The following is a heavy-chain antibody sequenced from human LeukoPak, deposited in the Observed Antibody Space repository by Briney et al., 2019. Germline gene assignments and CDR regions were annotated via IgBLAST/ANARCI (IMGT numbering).Heavy chain of an antibody. Sequence: TAESLKIFCKGSGYSTTSYWIGWVRHMPGKGLEWMGIIYPGDSDTRYSPSFQGQVTISADKSISTAYLQWSSLKASDTAMYYCARVQIGRFFSHGGVDYWGQGTLVTVSS. CDR2: IYPGDSDT. CDR1: GYSTTSYW. CDR3: ARVQIGRFFSHGGVDY. V-gene: IGHV5-51*01. D-gene: IGHD3-3*01. J-gene: IGHJ4*02.